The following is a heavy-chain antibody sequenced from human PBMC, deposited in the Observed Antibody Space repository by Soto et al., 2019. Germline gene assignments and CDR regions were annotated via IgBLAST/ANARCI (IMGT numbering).Heavy chain of an antibody. J-gene: IGHJ3*02. CDR3: ERGGGVVTPLVAFDI. Sequence: QVQLVESGGGVVQPGRSLRLSCAASGFTFSSYAMHWVRQAPGKGLEWVAVISYDGSNKYYADSVKGRFTISRDNSKNTLYLQMNSLRAEDTAVYYCERGGGVVTPLVAFDIWGQGTMVTVSS. V-gene: IGHV3-30-3*01. CDR2: ISYDGSNK. D-gene: IGHD2-21*02. CDR1: GFTFSSYA.